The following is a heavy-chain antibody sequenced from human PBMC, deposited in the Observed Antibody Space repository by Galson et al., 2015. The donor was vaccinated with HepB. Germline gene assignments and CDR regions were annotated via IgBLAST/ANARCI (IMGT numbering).Heavy chain of an antibody. CDR1: GGSISRASYY. J-gene: IGHJ6*03. CDR3: ARMAPWIRGYYYYMDV. CDR2: IYTSGST. Sequence: TLSLTCTVAGGSISRASYYWSWIRPPAGKGLEWIGRIYTSGSTNYNPSLKSRVTMSVDTSKNQFSLKLSSVTAADTAVYYCARMAPWIRGYYYYMDVWGKGTTVTVSS. D-gene: IGHD5-12*01. V-gene: IGHV4-61*02.